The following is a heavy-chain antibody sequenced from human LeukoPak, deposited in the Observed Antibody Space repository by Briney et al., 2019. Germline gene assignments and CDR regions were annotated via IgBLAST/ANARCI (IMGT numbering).Heavy chain of an antibody. D-gene: IGHD3-22*01. CDR2: INHSGST. CDR1: GGSFSGYY. CDR3: ARGRYYDSSGYSYYYYGMDV. Sequence: SETLSLTCAVYGGSFSGYYWSWIRQPPGKGLEWIGEINHSGSTNYNPSLKSRVTISVDTSKNQFSLKLSSVTAADTAVYYCARGRYYDSSGYSYYYYGMDVWGQGTTVTVSS. J-gene: IGHJ6*02. V-gene: IGHV4-34*01.